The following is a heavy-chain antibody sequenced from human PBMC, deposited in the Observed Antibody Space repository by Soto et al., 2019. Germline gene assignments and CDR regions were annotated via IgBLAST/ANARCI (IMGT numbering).Heavy chain of an antibody. J-gene: IGHJ6*02. CDR3: ARDPVRNTIFGVVIPYYYYGMDV. V-gene: IGHV3-33*01. D-gene: IGHD3-3*01. Sequence: PGGSLRLSCAASGFTFSSYGMHWVRQAPGKGLEWVAVIWYDGSNKYYADSVKGRFTISRDNSKNTLYLQMNSLRAEDTAVYYCARDPVRNTIFGVVIPYYYYGMDVWGQGTTVTVSS. CDR2: IWYDGSNK. CDR1: GFTFSSYG.